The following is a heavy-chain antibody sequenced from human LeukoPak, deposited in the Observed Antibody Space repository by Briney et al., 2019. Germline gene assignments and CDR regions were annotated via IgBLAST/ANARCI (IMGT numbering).Heavy chain of an antibody. CDR2: INPNSGGT. CDR3: ARVGDITWYYYMDV. CDR1: GYTFTGYY. D-gene: IGHD3-10*01. Sequence: ASVKVSCKASGYTFTGYYMHWVRQAPGQGLEWMGWINPNSGGTNYAQKFQGRVTMTRDTSISTAYMELRSLRSDDTAVYYCARVGDITWYYYMDVWGKGTTVTISS. V-gene: IGHV1-2*02. J-gene: IGHJ6*03.